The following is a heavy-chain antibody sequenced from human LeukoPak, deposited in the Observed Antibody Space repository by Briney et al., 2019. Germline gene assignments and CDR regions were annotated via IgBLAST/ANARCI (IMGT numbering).Heavy chain of an antibody. D-gene: IGHD4-11*01. CDR1: GYTFTGYC. V-gene: IGHV1-2*02. J-gene: IGHJ5*02. CDR2: INPKSGGT. Sequence: ASVRVSCKASGYTFTGYCMHWVRQAPGQGLEWMGWINPKSGGTNYAQKFQGRVTMTRDTSISTAFMELSRLTSDDTAVYYCARDLAAVTTGSHNWFDPWGQGTLVTVSS. CDR3: ARDLAAVTTGSHNWFDP.